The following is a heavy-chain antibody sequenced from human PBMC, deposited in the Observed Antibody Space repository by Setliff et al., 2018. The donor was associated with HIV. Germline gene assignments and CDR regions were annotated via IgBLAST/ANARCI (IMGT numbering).Heavy chain of an antibody. CDR2: ISASSSYT. CDR1: GFIFNDYY. CDR3: ARDLSYDYDRSSDTFDY. D-gene: IGHD3-22*01. J-gene: IGHJ4*02. V-gene: IGHV3-11*06. Sequence: GGSLRLSCTASGFIFNDYYMNWIRQAPGKGLEWISYISASSSYTYYADSVRGRFTISRDNSKNTLYLQMNSLRAEDTAVYYCARDLSYDYDRSSDTFDYWGQGTLVTVSS.